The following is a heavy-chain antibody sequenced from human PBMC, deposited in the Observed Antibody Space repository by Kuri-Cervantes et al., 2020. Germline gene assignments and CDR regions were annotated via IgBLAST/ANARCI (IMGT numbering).Heavy chain of an antibody. D-gene: IGHD1-26*01. Sequence: LSCTVSGGSISSYYWSWIRQPPGKGLEWIGYIYYSGSTNYNPSLKSRVTMSVDTSKNQFSLKLSSVTAADTAVYYCARDNGWELLPGYFDYWGQGTLVTVSS. CDR1: GGSISSYY. CDR3: ARDNGWELLPGYFDY. CDR2: IYYSGST. J-gene: IGHJ4*02. V-gene: IGHV4-59*12.